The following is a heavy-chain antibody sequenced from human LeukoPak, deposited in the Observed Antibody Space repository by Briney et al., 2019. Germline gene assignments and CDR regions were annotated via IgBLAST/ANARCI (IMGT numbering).Heavy chain of an antibody. CDR1: GYTFTSYD. V-gene: IGHV1-8*01. CDR3: ARSSYSSGWYDPKHSGYFDL. J-gene: IGHJ2*01. D-gene: IGHD6-19*01. CDR2: MNPNRGNT. Sequence: ASVKVSCKASGYTFTSYDINWVRQATGQGLEWMGWMNPNRGNTGYAQKFQGRVTMTRNTSISTAYMELSSLRSEDTAVYYCARSSYSSGWYDPKHSGYFDLWGRGTLVTVTS.